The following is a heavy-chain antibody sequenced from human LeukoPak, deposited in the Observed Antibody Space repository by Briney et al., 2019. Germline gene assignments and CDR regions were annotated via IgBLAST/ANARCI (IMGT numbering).Heavy chain of an antibody. Sequence: SVKVSCKASVGTFSSYTISWVRQAPGHGLEWVGRIIPILGIANYAQKFQRRVTITADKSTSTAYMELSSLRCEDTAVYYCARGKMVTRGMDVGGQGSTVTVPS. J-gene: IGHJ6*02. CDR3: ARGKMVTRGMDV. CDR1: VGTFSSYT. CDR2: IIPILGIA. V-gene: IGHV1-69*02. D-gene: IGHD4-23*01.